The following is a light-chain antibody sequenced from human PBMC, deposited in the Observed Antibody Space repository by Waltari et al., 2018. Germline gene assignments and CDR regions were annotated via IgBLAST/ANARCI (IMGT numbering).Light chain of an antibody. Sequence: QSVLTQPPSVSAAPGQKVTISCSGSDSTIWRNYVSWYQQVPGTAPKPLIYQNNKRRSVTPDRFSGSKSGTSATLDITTLQTGDEADYYCAAWDNSLNTGVFGGRTKLTVL. CDR1: DSTIWRNY. J-gene: IGLJ3*02. V-gene: IGLV1-51*01. CDR3: AAWDNSLNTGV. CDR2: QNN.